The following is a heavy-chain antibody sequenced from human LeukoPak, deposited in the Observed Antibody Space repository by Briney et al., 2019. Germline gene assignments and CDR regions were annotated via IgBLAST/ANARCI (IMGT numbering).Heavy chain of an antibody. J-gene: IGHJ5*02. CDR1: GGSISSYY. D-gene: IGHD2-2*02. CDR2: IYYSGST. Sequence: SETLSLTCTVSGGSISSYYWSWIRQPPGKGLEWIGYIYYSGSTNYNPSLKSRVTISVDTSKNQFSLKLSSVTAADTAVYYCARLDCSSTSCYTGMAWFDPWGQGTLVTVSS. CDR3: ARLDCSSTSCYTGMAWFDP. V-gene: IGHV4-59*08.